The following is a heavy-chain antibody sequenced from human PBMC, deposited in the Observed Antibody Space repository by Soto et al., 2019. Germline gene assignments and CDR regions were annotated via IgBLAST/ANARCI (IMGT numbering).Heavy chain of an antibody. CDR2: IYYSGST. Sequence: SETLSLTCTVSGGSISSSSYYWGWIRQPPGKGLEWIGSIYYSGSTYYNPSLKSRVTISVDTSKNQFSLKLSSVTAADTAVYYCASRGHSSGWYPVDYWVQGTLVTSPQ. CDR3: ASRGHSSGWYPVDY. J-gene: IGHJ4*02. V-gene: IGHV4-39*01. D-gene: IGHD6-19*01. CDR1: GGSISSSSYY.